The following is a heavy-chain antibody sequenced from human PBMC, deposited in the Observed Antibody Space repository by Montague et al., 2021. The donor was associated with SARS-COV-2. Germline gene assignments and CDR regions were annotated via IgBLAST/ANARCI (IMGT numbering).Heavy chain of an antibody. V-gene: IGHV3-48*02. J-gene: IGHJ6*02. CDR3: ARGQFRGDDYYYYGMDV. Sequence: SLRLSCAASGFTFSSYNMNWVRQAPGKGLEWVSSISRSSSTIYYADSVKGRFTISRDNAKNSLNLQMNSLRDEDTAVYYCARGQFRGDDYYYYGMDVWGQGTTVTVS. CDR2: ISRSSSTI. CDR1: GFTFSSYN. D-gene: IGHD3-16*01.